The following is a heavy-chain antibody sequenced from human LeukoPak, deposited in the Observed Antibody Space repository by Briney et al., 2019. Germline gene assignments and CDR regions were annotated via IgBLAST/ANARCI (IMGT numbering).Heavy chain of an antibody. Sequence: PSQTLSLTCTVPGGSISSGSYYWSWTRHPAGKGLEWLGRIYTSGRSNYHTSLKSRVTISVDTSKNQYSLKLSSVTAADTAVYYCARGAIVVVPAAYFDYWGQGTLVTVSS. J-gene: IGHJ4*02. D-gene: IGHD2-2*01. CDR3: ARGAIVVVPAAYFDY. V-gene: IGHV4-61*02. CDR2: IYTSGRS. CDR1: GGSISSGSYY.